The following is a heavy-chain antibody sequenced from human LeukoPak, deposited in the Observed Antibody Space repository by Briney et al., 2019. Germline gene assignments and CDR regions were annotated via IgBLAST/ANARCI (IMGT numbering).Heavy chain of an antibody. CDR3: ARGKDTVMGNRNYFDY. J-gene: IGHJ4*02. CDR2: INPSGGST. Sequence: ASVKVSCKASGYTFNSYYMHWVRQAPGQGLEWMGIINPSGGSTSYAQKFQGRVTITRDTSTSTVYMELSSLRSEDTAVYYCARGKDTVMGNRNYFDYWGQGTLVTVSS. CDR1: GYTFNSYY. V-gene: IGHV1-46*02. D-gene: IGHD5-18*01.